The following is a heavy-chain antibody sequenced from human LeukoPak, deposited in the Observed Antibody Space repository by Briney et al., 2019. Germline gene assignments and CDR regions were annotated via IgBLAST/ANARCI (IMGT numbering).Heavy chain of an antibody. V-gene: IGHV3-30*18. CDR3: AKDGAQAETGGVVY. CDR1: GFTFSSYG. J-gene: IGHJ4*02. CDR2: ISYDGSNK. Sequence: GGSLRLSCAASGFTFSSYGMHWVRQAPGKGLEWVAVISYDGSNKYYADSVKGRLTISRDNSKNTLYLQMNSLRAEDTAVYYCAKDGAQAETGGVVYWGQGTLVTVSS. D-gene: IGHD4/OR15-4a*01.